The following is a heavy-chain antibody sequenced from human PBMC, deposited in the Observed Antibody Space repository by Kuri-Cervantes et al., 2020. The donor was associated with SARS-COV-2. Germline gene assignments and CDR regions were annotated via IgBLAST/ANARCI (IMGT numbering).Heavy chain of an antibody. J-gene: IGHJ3*02. V-gene: IGHV3-23*01. CDR1: GFTFSSYA. CDR2: ISGVGGTT. D-gene: IGHD3-3*01. CDR3: AKEFLGKYDFWSGYRDAFDI. Sequence: GESLKISCTASGFTFSSYAMSWVRQAPGKGLEWVSGISGVGGTTHYADSVKGRFTVSRDNFRNTLYLQMNSLSAEDTAVYYCAKEFLGKYDFWSGYRDAFDIWGQGTMVTVSS.